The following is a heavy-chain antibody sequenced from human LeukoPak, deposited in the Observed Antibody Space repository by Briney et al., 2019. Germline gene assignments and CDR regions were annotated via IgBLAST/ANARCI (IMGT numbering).Heavy chain of an antibody. CDR1: GFTFSSYE. CDR2: ISSSGSTI. D-gene: IGHD4-23*01. J-gene: IGHJ4*02. Sequence: GGSLRFSCAASGFTFSSYEMNWVRQAPGKGLEWVSYISSSGSTIYYADSVKGRFTISRDNAKNSLYLQMNSLRAEDTAVYYCARDRLSFTDYGGNSGFDYWGQGTLVTVSS. V-gene: IGHV3-48*03. CDR3: ARDRLSFTDYGGNSGFDY.